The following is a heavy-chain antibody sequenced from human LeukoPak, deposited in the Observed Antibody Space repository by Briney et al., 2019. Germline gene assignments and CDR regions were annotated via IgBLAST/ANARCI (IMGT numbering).Heavy chain of an antibody. CDR3: ARMIMGADYFDY. Sequence: PGGSLRLSCAASGFTFSSYWMHWVRQAPGKGLVWVSRINSDGSSTSYADSVKGRFTISRDNAKNTLYLQMNSLRAEDTAVYYCARMIMGADYFDYWGQGTLVTVSS. CDR2: INSDGSST. D-gene: IGHD1-26*01. V-gene: IGHV3-74*01. CDR1: GFTFSSYW. J-gene: IGHJ4*02.